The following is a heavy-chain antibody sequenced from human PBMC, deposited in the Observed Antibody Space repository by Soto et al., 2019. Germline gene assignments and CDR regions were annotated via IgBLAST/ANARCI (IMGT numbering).Heavy chain of an antibody. V-gene: IGHV2-70*13. CDR3: ARSIRGPRKFKGRVV. J-gene: IGHJ3*01. D-gene: IGHD1-20*01. Sequence: FSGLIIKRHEMTVSWIRQPPGRALEWLALIERDDDDKYYSTSLKTGLTISKDTRKNQVVLTMAIRDPADTATYYCARSIRGPRKFKGRVVWGQG. CDR1: GLIIKRHEMT. CDR2: IERDDDDK.